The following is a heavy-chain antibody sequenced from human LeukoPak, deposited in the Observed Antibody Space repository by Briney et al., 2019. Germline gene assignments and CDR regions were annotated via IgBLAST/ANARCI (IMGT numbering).Heavy chain of an antibody. D-gene: IGHD3-3*01. V-gene: IGHV3-21*01. J-gene: IGHJ5*02. CDR3: ARDRQRSAYDFWSGADNWFDP. Sequence: GGSLRLSCAASGFTFSSYSMNWVRQAPGKGLEWVSSISSSSSYIYYADSVKGRFTISRDNAKNSLYLQMNSLRAEDTAVYYCARDRQRSAYDFWSGADNWFDPWGQGTLVTVST. CDR2: ISSSSSYI. CDR1: GFTFSSYS.